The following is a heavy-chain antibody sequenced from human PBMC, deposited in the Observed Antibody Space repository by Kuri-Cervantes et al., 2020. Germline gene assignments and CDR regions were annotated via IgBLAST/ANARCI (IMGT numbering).Heavy chain of an antibody. CDR2: IWYDGSNK. D-gene: IGHD5-24*01. Sequence: GESLKISCAASGFTFSSYGMHWVRQAAGKGLEWVAVIWYDGSNKYYADSVKGRFTISRDNSKNTLYLQMNSLRAEDTAVYYCARSPVEMATITQFDYWGQGTLVTVSS. J-gene: IGHJ4*02. CDR1: GFTFSSYG. V-gene: IGHV3-33*01. CDR3: ARSPVEMATITQFDY.